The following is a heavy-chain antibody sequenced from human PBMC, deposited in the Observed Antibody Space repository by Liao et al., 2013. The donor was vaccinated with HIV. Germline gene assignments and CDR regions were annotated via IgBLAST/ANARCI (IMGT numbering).Heavy chain of an antibody. CDR2: IFTTGIT. CDR1: GDSISSGNYY. D-gene: IGHD4-17*01. J-gene: IGHJ4*02. Sequence: QVQLRESGPGLVKPSQTLSLTCTVSGDSISSGNYYWSWVRHPAGKGLEWIGRIFTTGITNYNPSLKSRVTISMDTPKNQFSLKLSSVTAADTAVYYCARAPPYYGDYGGPDYWGQGTLVTVSS. V-gene: IGHV4-61*02. CDR3: ARAPPYYGDYGGPDY.